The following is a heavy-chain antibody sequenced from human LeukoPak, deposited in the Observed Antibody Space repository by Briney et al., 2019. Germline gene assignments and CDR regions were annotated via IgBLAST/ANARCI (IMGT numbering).Heavy chain of an antibody. V-gene: IGHV4-59*12. D-gene: IGHD3-22*01. CDR3: ARGFDSSGSGGGNFDY. CDR1: GGSISSYD. Sequence: PSETLSLTCTVSGGSISSYDWSWIRQPPGKGLEWIGYIYYSGSTNYNPSPKSRVTISVDTSKNQFSLKLSSVTAADTAVYYCARGFDSSGSGGGNFDYWGQGTLVTVSS. CDR2: IYYSGST. J-gene: IGHJ4*02.